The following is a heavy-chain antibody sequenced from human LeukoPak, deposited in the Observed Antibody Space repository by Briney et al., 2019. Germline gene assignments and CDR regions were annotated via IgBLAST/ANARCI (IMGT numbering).Heavy chain of an antibody. J-gene: IGHJ4*02. V-gene: IGHV3-23*01. D-gene: IGHD3-3*01. CDR1: GFTFSSYA. Sequence: GGSLRLSCAASGFTFSSYAMSWVRQAPGKGLEWVSAISGSGGSTYYADSVKGRFTISRNNAKNSLYLQMNSLRAEDTALYYCAKGATFGVVSVRFDYWGQGTLVTVSS. CDR3: AKGATFGVVSVRFDY. CDR2: ISGSGGST.